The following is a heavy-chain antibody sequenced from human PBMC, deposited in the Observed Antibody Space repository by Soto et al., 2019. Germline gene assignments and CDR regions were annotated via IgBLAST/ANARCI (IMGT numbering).Heavy chain of an antibody. CDR3: GRVVEGATRHTDLDS. CDR2: IYYSGTT. Sequence: PLVPLSLTCAVSGDSISSGYYCRCIMQPPRKRREGFASIYYSGTTYYNPSLTSRVTISVDTANNQVSLRMRSLTAADTAVYYCGRVVEGATRHTDLDSWGQGTLVTVSS. V-gene: IGHV4-38-2*01. J-gene: IGHJ5*01. D-gene: IGHD2-21*01. CDR1: GDSISSGYY.